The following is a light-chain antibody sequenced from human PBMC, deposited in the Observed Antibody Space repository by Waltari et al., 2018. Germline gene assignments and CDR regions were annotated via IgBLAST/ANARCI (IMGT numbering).Light chain of an antibody. CDR2: DAS. CDR3: QQRSNWWT. CDR1: RSVGTY. Sequence: APRPDRAGRSVGTYLDWYQHRPGQAPRLLIYDASKRATGIPARFSGSGSGTDFTLTITSLDPEDFAVYYCQQRSNWWTFGQGTKVEIK. V-gene: IGKV3-11*01. J-gene: IGKJ1*01.